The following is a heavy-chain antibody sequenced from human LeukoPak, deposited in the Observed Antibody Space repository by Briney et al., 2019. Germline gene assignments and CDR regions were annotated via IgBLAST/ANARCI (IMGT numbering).Heavy chain of an antibody. CDR1: GFIFRSYA. CDR2: ITASGDAT. J-gene: IGHJ4*02. Sequence: QAGGSLRLSCVGSGFIFRSYAVTWVRQAPGKGLEWVSSITASGDATYYADSVKGRFTISRDNSKNTLYLQMSSLRAEDTAVYYCATFGVIVRNDYLDYWGRGALVAVSS. V-gene: IGHV3-23*01. D-gene: IGHD3-3*01. CDR3: ATFGVIVRNDYLDY.